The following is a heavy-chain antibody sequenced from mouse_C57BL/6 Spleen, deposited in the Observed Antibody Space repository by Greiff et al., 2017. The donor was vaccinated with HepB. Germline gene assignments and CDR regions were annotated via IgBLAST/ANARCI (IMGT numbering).Heavy chain of an antibody. J-gene: IGHJ1*03. CDR3: ARKDDGYYLDV. V-gene: IGHV1-50*01. D-gene: IGHD2-3*01. Sequence: QVHVKQPGAELVKPGASVKLSCKASGYTFTSYWMQWVKQRPGQGLEWIGEIDPSDSYTNYNQKFKGKATLTVDTSSSTAYMQLSSLTSEDSAVYYCARKDDGYYLDVWGTGTTVTVSS. CDR2: IDPSDSYT. CDR1: GYTFTSYW.